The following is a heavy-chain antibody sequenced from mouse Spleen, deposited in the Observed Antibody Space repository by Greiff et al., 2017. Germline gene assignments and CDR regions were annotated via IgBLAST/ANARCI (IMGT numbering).Heavy chain of an antibody. CDR3: AREDYRYDWYFDV. V-gene: IGHV3-6*01. CDR2: ISYDGSN. CDR1: GYSITSGYY. Sequence: EVQLQQSGPGLVKPSQSLSLTCSVTGYSITSGYYWNWIRQFPGNKLEWMGYISYDGSNNYNPSLKNRISITRDTSKNQFFLKLNSVTTEDTATYYCAREDYRYDWYFDVWGAGTTVTVSA. J-gene: IGHJ1*01. D-gene: IGHD2-14*01.